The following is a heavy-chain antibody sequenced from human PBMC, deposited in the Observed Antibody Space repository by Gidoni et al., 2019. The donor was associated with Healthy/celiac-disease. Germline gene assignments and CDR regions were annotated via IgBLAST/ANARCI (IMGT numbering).Heavy chain of an antibody. CDR1: GFTFSSYA. Sequence: QVQLVESGGGVVQPGRSLRLSCAASGFTFSSYAMHWVRQAPGKGLEWVAVISYDGSNKYYADSVKGRFTISRDNSKNTLYLQMNSLRAEDTAVYYCARAGYYDSSGPGGDFDYWGQGTLVTVSS. V-gene: IGHV3-30-3*01. J-gene: IGHJ4*02. CDR3: ARAGYYDSSGPGGDFDY. D-gene: IGHD3-22*01. CDR2: ISYDGSNK.